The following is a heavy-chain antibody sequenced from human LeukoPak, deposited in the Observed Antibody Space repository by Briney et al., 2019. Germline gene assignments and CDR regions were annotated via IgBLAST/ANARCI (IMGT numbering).Heavy chain of an antibody. CDR1: GFTFRSYP. CDR3: AKEGTQNTSFDY. CDR2: ISGSGGST. V-gene: IGHV3-23*01. Sequence: GGSLRLSCAASGFTFRSYPMNWVRQAPGKGLEWVSTISGSGGSTYYADSVKGRFTISRDNSKNTVYLQMNRLRAEDTAVYYCAKEGTQNTSFDYWGQGTLVTVSS. D-gene: IGHD2/OR15-2a*01. J-gene: IGHJ4*02.